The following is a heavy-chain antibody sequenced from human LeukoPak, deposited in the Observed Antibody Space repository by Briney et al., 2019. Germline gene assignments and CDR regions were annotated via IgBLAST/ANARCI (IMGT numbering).Heavy chain of an antibody. CDR2: IIPIFGTA. CDR3: ARRIAAAGNEYFQH. CDR1: GGTFSSYA. J-gene: IGHJ1*01. V-gene: IGHV1-69*05. D-gene: IGHD6-13*01. Sequence: SVKVSCKASGGTFSSYAISWVRQAPGQGLEWMGGIIPIFGTANYAQKFQGRVTITTDESTSTAYVELSSLRSEDTAVYYCARRIAAAGNEYFQHWGQGTLVTVSS.